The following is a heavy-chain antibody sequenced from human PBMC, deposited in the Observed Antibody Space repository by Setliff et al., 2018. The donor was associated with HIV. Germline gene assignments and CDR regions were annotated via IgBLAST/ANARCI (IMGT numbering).Heavy chain of an antibody. CDR2: IYYSGTT. J-gene: IGHJ6*04. D-gene: IGHD3-22*01. Sequence: SETLSLTCTVSGVSITSHYWSWIRQPPGTGLEWIGYIYYSGTTNYNPSLKSRVTISVDMSKNQFSLRLSSVTAADTAMYYCARVGPMIEVGANYFYYYSFDVWGKGTSVTVSS. CDR1: GVSITSHY. V-gene: IGHV4-59*11. CDR3: ARVGPMIEVGANYFYYYSFDV.